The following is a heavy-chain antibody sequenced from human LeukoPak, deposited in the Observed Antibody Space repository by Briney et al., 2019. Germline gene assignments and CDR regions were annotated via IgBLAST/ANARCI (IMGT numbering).Heavy chain of an antibody. CDR1: GVSISSYY. Sequence: SETLSLTCTVSGVSISSYYWSWIRQPPGKGLEWIGYIYYSGSTNYDPSLKSRVTISVDTSKNQFSLKLSSVTAADTAVYYCASGGYYGHAFDIWGQGTMVTVSS. CDR2: IYYSGST. V-gene: IGHV4-59*01. D-gene: IGHD3-3*01. CDR3: ASGGYYGHAFDI. J-gene: IGHJ3*02.